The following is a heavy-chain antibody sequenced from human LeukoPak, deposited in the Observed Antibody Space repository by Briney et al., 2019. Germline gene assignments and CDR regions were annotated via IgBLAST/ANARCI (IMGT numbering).Heavy chain of an antibody. J-gene: IGHJ4*02. CDR2: ISGSGANT. CDR3: AKRGRYDYGSHFDY. Sequence: GGSLRLSCTTSGFTFSTYGMAWVRQAPGKGLEWVSSISGSGANTNYADSVKGRLTISRDSSNNTLYLHLDNLRAEDTAVYFCAKRGRYDYGSHFDYWGQGTLVTVSS. CDR1: GFTFSTYG. V-gene: IGHV3-23*01. D-gene: IGHD3-10*01.